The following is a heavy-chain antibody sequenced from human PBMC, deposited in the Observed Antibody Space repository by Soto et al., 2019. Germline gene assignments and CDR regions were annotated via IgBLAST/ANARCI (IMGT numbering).Heavy chain of an antibody. V-gene: IGHV3-23*01. Sequence: VQLLESGGGLVQPGGSLRLSCAASGFTFRDYAMNWVRQAPGKGLEWVSDISGSGDSARSADSVRGRFTNSIDNSRNTLYLQMNSLRVDDTAVYYWGKERRGSGWSVCNYWGQGTLVTVSS. CDR2: ISGSGDSA. D-gene: IGHD6-19*01. CDR3: GKERRGSGWSVCNY. CDR1: GFTFRDYA. J-gene: IGHJ4*02.